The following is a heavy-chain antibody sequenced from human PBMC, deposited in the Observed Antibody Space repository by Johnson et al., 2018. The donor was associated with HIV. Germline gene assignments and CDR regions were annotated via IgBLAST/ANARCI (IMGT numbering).Heavy chain of an antibody. D-gene: IGHD3-10*01. Sequence: QVQLVESGGGVVQPGRSLRLSCAASGFTFGSYGMHWVRQAPGKGLEWVAVISYDGSRKHYADSVKGRFTISRDNSNNTMHLQMNSLRVEDTAVYYCATEGYVSGPYGAFDIWGQGTKVTVAS. CDR1: GFTFGSYG. CDR2: ISYDGSRK. CDR3: ATEGYVSGPYGAFDI. V-gene: IGHV3-30*03. J-gene: IGHJ3*02.